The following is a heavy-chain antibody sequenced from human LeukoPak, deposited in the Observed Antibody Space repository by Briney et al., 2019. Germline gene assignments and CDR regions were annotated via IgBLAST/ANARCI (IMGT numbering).Heavy chain of an antibody. J-gene: IGHJ4*02. CDR3: AKGPRFLEWLSPDPYFDY. CDR2: ISGSGGST. CDR1: GFTFSSYA. D-gene: IGHD3-3*01. V-gene: IGHV3-23*01. Sequence: PGGSLRLSCAASGFTFSSYAMSWVRQAPGKGLDWVSAISGSGGSTYYADSVKGRFTISRDNSKNTLYLQMNSLRAEDTAVYYCAKGPRFLEWLSPDPYFDYWGQGTLVTVSS.